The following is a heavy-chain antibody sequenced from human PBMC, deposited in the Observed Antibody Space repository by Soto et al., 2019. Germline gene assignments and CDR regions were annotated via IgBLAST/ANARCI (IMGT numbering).Heavy chain of an antibody. Sequence: EVQLVESGGGLVQPGGSLRLSCVASGFSLSSHYMNWVRQAPGKGLEWASLIHNGGDTYYADSVKGRFSISRDDSRNTLYLQMNSLTAEDTAMYYCARDSSMNCWGQGTLVTVSS. V-gene: IGHV3-66*01. J-gene: IGHJ4*02. CDR2: IHNGGDT. CDR3: ARDSSMNC. CDR1: GFSLSSHY.